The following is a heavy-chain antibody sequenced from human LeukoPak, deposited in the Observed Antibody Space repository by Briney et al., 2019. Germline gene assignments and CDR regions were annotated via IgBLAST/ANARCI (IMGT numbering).Heavy chain of an antibody. D-gene: IGHD1-1*01. Sequence: PGGSLRLSCAASGFTFSSYAMSLVRQAPGKGLEWVSAISGSGGSTYYADSVKGRFTISRDNSKNTLYLQMNSLRAEDTAVYYCAKDFAYWNYFDYWGQGTLVTVSS. V-gene: IGHV3-23*01. J-gene: IGHJ4*02. CDR3: AKDFAYWNYFDY. CDR1: GFTFSSYA. CDR2: ISGSGGST.